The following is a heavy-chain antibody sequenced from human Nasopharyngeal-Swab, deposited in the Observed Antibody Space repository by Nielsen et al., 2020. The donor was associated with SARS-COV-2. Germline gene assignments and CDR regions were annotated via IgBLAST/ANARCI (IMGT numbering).Heavy chain of an antibody. Sequence: SVKVSCKASGGTFSSYAISWVRQAPGQGLEWMGRIIPILGIANYAQKFQGRVTITADKSTSTAYMELSRLRSDDTAVYYCAREEGITIFGVVLNNYYYGMDVWGQGTTVTVSS. CDR3: AREEGITIFGVVLNNYYYGMDV. CDR2: IIPILGIA. D-gene: IGHD3-3*01. V-gene: IGHV1-69*04. CDR1: GGTFSSYA. J-gene: IGHJ6*02.